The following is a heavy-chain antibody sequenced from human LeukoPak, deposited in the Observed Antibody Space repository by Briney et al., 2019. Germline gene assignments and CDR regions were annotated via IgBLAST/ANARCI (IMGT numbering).Heavy chain of an antibody. CDR1: GFTFSSYA. CDR3: AKDLEGGNIVVVTAFFDY. D-gene: IGHD2-21*02. V-gene: IGHV3-23*01. J-gene: IGHJ4*02. CDR2: ISGSGDRT. Sequence: PGGSLRLSCAASGFTFSSYAMSWVRQAPGKGLEWVSAISGSGDRTYYADSVKGRFTISRDNSKYTLYLQMNSLRAEDTAVYYCAKDLEGGNIVVVTAFFDYWGQGTLVTVSS.